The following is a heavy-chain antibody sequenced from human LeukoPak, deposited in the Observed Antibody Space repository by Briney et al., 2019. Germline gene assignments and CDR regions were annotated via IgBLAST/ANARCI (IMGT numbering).Heavy chain of an antibody. Sequence: SQTLSLTCAVSGGSISSGGYSWSWIRQPPGKGLEWIGYIYHSGSTYYNPSLKSRVTISVDRSKNQFSLKLTSLTAADTAVYYCAKVADGSAWSADYWGQGTLVTVSS. CDR1: GGSISSGGYS. CDR3: AKVADGSAWSADY. D-gene: IGHD6-19*01. V-gene: IGHV4-30-2*02. CDR2: IYHSGST. J-gene: IGHJ4*02.